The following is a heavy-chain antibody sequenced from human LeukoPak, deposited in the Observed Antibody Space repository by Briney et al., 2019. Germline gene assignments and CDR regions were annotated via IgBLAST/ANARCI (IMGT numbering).Heavy chain of an antibody. CDR3: ARHLGTQVWFLDY. CDR1: GGSMSSSTYY. D-gene: IGHD5-18*01. Sequence: PSETLSLTCTVSGGSMSSSTYYWGWIRQPPGKGLEWIGTIYHSGSTYYNTSLKSRVTISVDTSKNQFSLKLSSVTAADTAVYYCARHLGTQVWFLDYWGQGTLVTVSS. CDR2: IYHSGST. J-gene: IGHJ4*02. V-gene: IGHV4-39*01.